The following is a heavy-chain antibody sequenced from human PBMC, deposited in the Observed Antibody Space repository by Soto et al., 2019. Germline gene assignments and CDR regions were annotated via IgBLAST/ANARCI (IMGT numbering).Heavy chain of an antibody. CDR2: IRPNSGNT. CDR3: AKDRDSNSWPARDV. D-gene: IGHD3-22*01. J-gene: IGHJ6*02. Sequence: QVHLVQSGAEVKKPGASVNVSCKTSGYTFTRNGISWVRQAPGQGLEWMGWIRPNSGNTRYAQKLQDRVIMTTDTSTSTACVGPRSMRSDYPAVYYCAKDRDSNSWPARDVWGPGNTVSVSS. V-gene: IGHV1-18*01. CDR1: GYTFTRNG.